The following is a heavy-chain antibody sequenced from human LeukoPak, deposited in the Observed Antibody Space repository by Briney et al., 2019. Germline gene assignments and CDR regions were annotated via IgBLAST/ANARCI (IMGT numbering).Heavy chain of an antibody. D-gene: IGHD2-2*03. CDR3: AKDGSSGMDV. V-gene: IGHV3-30*02. CDR2: IRYDGSTK. J-gene: IGHJ6*03. Sequence: GGSLRLSCAASGFIFRNYGMHWVRQAPGKGLEWVAFIRYDGSTKSYAASVKGRFTISRDNSENTLYLQMSSLGPEDTAVYYCAKDGSSGMDVWGKGTTVTVSS. CDR1: GFIFRNYG.